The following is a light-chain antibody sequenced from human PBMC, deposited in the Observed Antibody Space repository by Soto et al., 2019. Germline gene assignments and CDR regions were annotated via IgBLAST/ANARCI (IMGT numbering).Light chain of an antibody. J-gene: IGKJ1*01. Sequence: DIVMTQSPLSLPVTPGEPASISCRSSQSLLHSNGYNYLDWYLQKPGQSPQLLIYLGSNRASGVPDRFSGSGSGTDFTLKISRVEAEDVGVYYFMQPLPTPQTFGQGTKVEIK. V-gene: IGKV2-28*01. CDR1: QSLLHSNGYNY. CDR3: MQPLPTPQT. CDR2: LGS.